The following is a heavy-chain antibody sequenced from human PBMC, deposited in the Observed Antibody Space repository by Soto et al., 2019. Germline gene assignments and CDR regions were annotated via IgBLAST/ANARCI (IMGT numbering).Heavy chain of an antibody. CDR1: GFTFSSHW. D-gene: IGHD2-15*01. CDR3: VRTSLVVAAATREDY. V-gene: IGHV3-74*01. CDR2: INSDGSST. J-gene: IGHJ4*02. Sequence: EVQLVESGGGLVQPGGSLRLSCAASGFTFSSHWMHWVCQAPGKGLVWVSRINSDGSSTSYADSVKGRFTISRDNAKNTLYLQMNSLRAEDTAVYYCVRTSLVVAAATREDYWGQGTLVTVSS.